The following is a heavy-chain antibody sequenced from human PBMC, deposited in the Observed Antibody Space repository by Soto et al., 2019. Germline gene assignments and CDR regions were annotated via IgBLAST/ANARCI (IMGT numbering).Heavy chain of an antibody. CDR3: VREDRVAGVSSAFDA. D-gene: IGHD2-15*01. CDR1: GFTLSAYT. Sequence: LRLSCVASGFTLSAYTMNWVRQAPGTGLEWVSSINGRSNYKYYSDSVKGRFTISRDNTQNSLFLQMSRLGPEDTDTYYCVREDRVAGVSSAFDAWGQGTLVTVSS. V-gene: IGHV3-21*01. CDR2: INGRSNYK. J-gene: IGHJ4*02.